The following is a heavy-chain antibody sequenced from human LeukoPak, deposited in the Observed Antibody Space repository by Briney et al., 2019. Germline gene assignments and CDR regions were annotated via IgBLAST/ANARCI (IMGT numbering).Heavy chain of an antibody. Sequence: GGSLRLSCAASGFAFSVYAMSWLRQPPGKGLEWVSTINANSGTTSYAASVGGRFTISRDNSKHALYLQLNTLRADDTATYYCAKPISGGLAVTADWFHPWGQGTLVVVSS. V-gene: IGHV3-23*01. J-gene: IGHJ5*01. D-gene: IGHD6-19*01. CDR2: INANSGTT. CDR3: AKPISGGLAVTADWFHP. CDR1: GFAFSVYA.